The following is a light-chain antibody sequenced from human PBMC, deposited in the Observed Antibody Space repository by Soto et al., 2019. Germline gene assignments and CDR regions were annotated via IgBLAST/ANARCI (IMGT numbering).Light chain of an antibody. CDR1: SSDVGTYNL. Sequence: QPVLTQPASVSGSPGQSITISCTGTSSDVGTYNLVSWYQEHPCKAPKLIIYEGSKRPSGVSNRFSGSKSGNTASLTISGLQAEDEADYYCCSYAGSTTFKVFGGGTQLTVL. J-gene: IGLJ2*01. CDR3: CSYAGSTTFKV. CDR2: EGS. V-gene: IGLV2-23*03.